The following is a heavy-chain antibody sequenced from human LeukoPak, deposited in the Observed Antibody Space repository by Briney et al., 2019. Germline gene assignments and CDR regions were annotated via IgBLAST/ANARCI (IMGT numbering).Heavy chain of an antibody. V-gene: IGHV4-39*07. CDR2: ISYSGST. J-gene: IGHJ5*02. CDR1: GGSITTNNYY. CDR3: ARGDEDYGGWFDP. Sequence: PSETLSLTCTVSGGSITTNNYYWGWIRQPPGKGLEWIGMISYSGSTYYNPSLKSRVTISRETSKNQFSLKLSSVTAADTAVYYCARGDEDYGGWFDPWGQGTLVTVSS. D-gene: IGHD4-23*01.